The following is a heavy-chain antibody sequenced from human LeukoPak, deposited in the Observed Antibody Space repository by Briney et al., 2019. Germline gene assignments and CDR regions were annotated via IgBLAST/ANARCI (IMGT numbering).Heavy chain of an antibody. Sequence: GESLKISCKGSGYSFTSYWISWVRQMPGKGLEWMGRIDPSDSYTNYSPSFQGHVIISADKSISTAYLQWSSLKASDTAMYYCARLRPPYYYGSGSYYPLDYWGQGTLVTVSS. CDR2: IDPSDSYT. D-gene: IGHD3-10*01. V-gene: IGHV5-10-1*01. CDR1: GYSFTSYW. CDR3: ARLRPPYYYGSGSYYPLDY. J-gene: IGHJ4*02.